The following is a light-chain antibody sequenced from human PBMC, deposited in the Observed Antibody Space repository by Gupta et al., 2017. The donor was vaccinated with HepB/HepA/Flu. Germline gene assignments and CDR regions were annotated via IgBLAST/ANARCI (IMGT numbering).Light chain of an antibody. V-gene: IGKV1-39*01. J-gene: IGKJ3*01. Sequence: DIQMTQSPSSLSASVGGRVTITCRASQSIRKYLNWYQQKPGKAPKVLIYAASSLKSGVPSRFSGSGSGTDFTLTISRRQPEDFATYYCQQTDSPPLTFGHGTNVDIK. CDR3: QQTDSPPLT. CDR2: AAS. CDR1: QSIRKY.